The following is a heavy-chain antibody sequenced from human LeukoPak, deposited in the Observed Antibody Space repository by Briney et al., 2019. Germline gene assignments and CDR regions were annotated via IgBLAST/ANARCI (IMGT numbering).Heavy chain of an antibody. D-gene: IGHD5-24*01. CDR3: ARDVYGDGYNSFGH. V-gene: IGHV3-66*01. CDR2: IYSGGYSGGGP. Sequence: PGGSLRLSCAVSGFIVSSNHMNWVRQAPGKGLEWVSVIYSGGYSGGGPFYADSVKGRFTTSSDSSKNTLFLQMNSLRAEDTAVYYCARDVYGDGYNSFGHWGLGILVTVSS. J-gene: IGHJ4*02. CDR1: GFIVSSNH.